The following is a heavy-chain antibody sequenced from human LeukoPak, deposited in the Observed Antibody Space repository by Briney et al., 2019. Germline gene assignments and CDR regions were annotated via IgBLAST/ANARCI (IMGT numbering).Heavy chain of an antibody. CDR3: ARERLQQLVPYNWFDP. CDR1: GFTFSNYW. Sequence: PGGSLRLSCAASGFTFSNYWMHWVRQAPGKGLVWVSRINSDGSSTSYADSVKGRFTISRDNAKNTLYLQMNSLRAEDTAVYYCARERLQQLVPYNWFDPWGQGTLVTVSS. D-gene: IGHD6-13*01. V-gene: IGHV3-74*01. CDR2: INSDGSST. J-gene: IGHJ5*02.